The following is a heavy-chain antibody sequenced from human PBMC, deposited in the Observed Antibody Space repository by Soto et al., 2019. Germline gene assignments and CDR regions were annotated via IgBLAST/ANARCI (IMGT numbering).Heavy chain of an antibody. J-gene: IGHJ5*02. CDR1: GFTFSNAW. D-gene: IGHD6-6*01. Sequence: GGSLRLSCAASGFTFSNAWMSWVRQAPGKGLEWVGRIKSKTDGGTTDYAAPVKGRFTISRDDSKNTLYLQMNSLKTEDTAVYYCTTVVEQLVGASLSGFDPWGQGTLVTVSS. CDR3: TTVVEQLVGASLSGFDP. CDR2: IKSKTDGGTT. V-gene: IGHV3-15*01.